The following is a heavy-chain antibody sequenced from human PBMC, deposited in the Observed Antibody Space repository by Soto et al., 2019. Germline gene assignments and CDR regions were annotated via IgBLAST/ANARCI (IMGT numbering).Heavy chain of an antibody. CDR3: ARSRDSSGWYAVWFDP. J-gene: IGHJ5*02. CDR2: ISAYNGNT. CDR1: GYTFTSYG. Sequence: DSVKVSCKASGYTFTSYGISWVRQAPGQGLEWMGWISAYNGNTNYAQKLQGRVTMTTDTSTSTAYMELRSLRSDDTAVYYCARSRDSSGWYAVWFDPWGQGNLVPVSS. V-gene: IGHV1-18*01. D-gene: IGHD6-19*01.